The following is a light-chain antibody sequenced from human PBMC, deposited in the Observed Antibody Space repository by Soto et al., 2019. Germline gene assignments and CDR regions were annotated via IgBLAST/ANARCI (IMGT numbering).Light chain of an antibody. CDR3: QQYYSAPYT. CDR2: WAS. J-gene: IGKJ2*01. CDR1: QSVLLSSSNKNY. Sequence: DIVMTQSPDSLAVSLGERATINCKSSQSVLLSSSNKNYLAWYQQKPGQPPKLLIYWASIRESGVPDRFSGSGAGTDFTLTISSLQAEDVAVYSCQQYYSAPYTFGQGTKLEI. V-gene: IGKV4-1*01.